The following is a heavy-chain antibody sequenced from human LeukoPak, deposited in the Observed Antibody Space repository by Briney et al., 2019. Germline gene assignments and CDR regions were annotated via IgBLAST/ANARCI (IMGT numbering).Heavy chain of an antibody. D-gene: IGHD6-19*01. Sequence: SSETLSLTCTVSGGSISSSSYYWGWIRQPPGKGLEWIGSIYYSGSTYYNPSLKSRVTISVDTSKNQFSLKLSSVTAADTAVYYCARDQTFGQWLVGPHFNWFDPWGQGTLVTVSS. CDR1: GGSISSSSYY. V-gene: IGHV4-39*07. CDR2: IYYSGST. J-gene: IGHJ5*02. CDR3: ARDQTFGQWLVGPHFNWFDP.